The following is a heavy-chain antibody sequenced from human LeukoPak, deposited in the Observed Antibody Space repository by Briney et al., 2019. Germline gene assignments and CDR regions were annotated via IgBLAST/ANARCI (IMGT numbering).Heavy chain of an antibody. D-gene: IGHD5-18*01. V-gene: IGHV3-69-1*01. J-gene: IGHJ4*02. Sequence: GGSLRLSCAASGFTLSDYDMGWLRQAPGEGLDRISYFFNGGATYFADSVKGRFTMSRDTAKNSLSLQMNSLRVEDTAVYYCAKAMPAMAYFDCWGQGTLVTVSS. CDR1: GFTLSDYD. CDR2: FFNGGAT. CDR3: AKAMPAMAYFDC.